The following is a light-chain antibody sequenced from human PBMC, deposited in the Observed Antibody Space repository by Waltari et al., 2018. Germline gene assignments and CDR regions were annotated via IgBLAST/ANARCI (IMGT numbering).Light chain of an antibody. CDR3: QQTYSTMWT. V-gene: IGKV1-39*01. J-gene: IGKJ1*01. CDR1: QCISRY. CDR2: AAS. Sequence: DIQMTQSPSSLSASVGDRVTITCRASQCISRYLNWYQQKLGKVPKLLISAASSLQSGVPSRFSGSGSGTDFTLTISSLQLEDFATYYCQQTYSTMWTFGQGTKLEIK.